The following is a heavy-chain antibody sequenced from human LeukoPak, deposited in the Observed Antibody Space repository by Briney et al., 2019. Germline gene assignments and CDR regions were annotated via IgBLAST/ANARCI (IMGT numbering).Heavy chain of an antibody. CDR2: INWDGSVT. V-gene: IGHV3-74*01. CDR1: GFTFSGFY. D-gene: IGHD2-15*01. Sequence: PGGSLRLSCVASGFTFSGFYIHWVRQTPGKGPVLVSHINWDGSVTTYADSVRGRFTISRDNAKNTLYLQMDSLRAEDTAVYYCSRGGYSHAFDIWGQGTVVTVSS. CDR3: SRGGYSHAFDI. J-gene: IGHJ3*02.